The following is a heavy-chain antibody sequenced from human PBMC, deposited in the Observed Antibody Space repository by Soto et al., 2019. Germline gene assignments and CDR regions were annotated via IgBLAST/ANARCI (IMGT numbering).Heavy chain of an antibody. D-gene: IGHD2-15*01. CDR3: APHVSCSGGSCQYDAFAI. V-gene: IGHV3-23*01. Sequence: EVQVLESGGGLVQPGGSLRLSCEGSGFTVSSHAMTWIRQAPGKGPEWVSTVTADGGTYYADSVKGRFAMSRDTSENPLYLQMNSLGAEDTAAYCAPHVSCSGGSCQYDAFAIRGQGTMVTVSS. CDR1: GFTVSSHA. CDR2: VTADGGT. J-gene: IGHJ3*02.